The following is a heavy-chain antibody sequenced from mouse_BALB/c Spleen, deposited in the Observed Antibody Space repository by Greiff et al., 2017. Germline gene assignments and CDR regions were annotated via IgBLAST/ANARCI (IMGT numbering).Heavy chain of an antibody. D-gene: IGHD2-4*01. Sequence: AASGFDFSRYWMSWVRQAPGKGLEWIGEINPDSSTINYTPSLKDKFIISRDNAKNTLYLQMSKVRSEDTALYYCARPGMITTRGYWYFDVWGAGTTVTVSS. CDR2: INPDSSTI. CDR1: GFDFSRYW. CDR3: ARPGMITTRGYWYFDV. J-gene: IGHJ1*01. V-gene: IGHV4-1*02.